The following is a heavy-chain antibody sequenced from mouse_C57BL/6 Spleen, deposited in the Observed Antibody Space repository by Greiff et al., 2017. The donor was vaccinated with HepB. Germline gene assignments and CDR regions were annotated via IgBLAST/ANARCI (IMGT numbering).Heavy chain of an antibody. J-gene: IGHJ3*01. D-gene: IGHD1-1*01. V-gene: IGHV5-15*01. CDR2: ISNLAYSI. CDR1: GFTFSDYG. CDR3: ARDYGSSYWFAY. Sequence: EVQVVESGGGLVQPGGSLKLSCAASGFTFSDYGMAWVRQAPRKGPEWVAFISNLAYSIYYADTVTGRFTISRENAKNTLYLEMSSLRSEDTAMYYCARDYGSSYWFAYWGQGTLVTVSA.